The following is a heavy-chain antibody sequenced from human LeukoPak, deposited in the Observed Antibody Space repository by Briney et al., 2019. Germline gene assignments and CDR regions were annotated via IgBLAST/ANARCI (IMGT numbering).Heavy chain of an antibody. V-gene: IGHV4-38-2*02. D-gene: IGHD5-18*01. CDR1: GYSISSGYY. Sequence: SETLSLTCTVSGYSISSGYYWGWIRQPPGKGLEWIGSIYHSGSTYYNPSLKSRVTISVDTSKNQFSLKLSSVTAADTAMYYCARSGYKYGADAFDIWGQGTMVTVSS. CDR2: IYHSGST. CDR3: ARSGYKYGADAFDI. J-gene: IGHJ3*02.